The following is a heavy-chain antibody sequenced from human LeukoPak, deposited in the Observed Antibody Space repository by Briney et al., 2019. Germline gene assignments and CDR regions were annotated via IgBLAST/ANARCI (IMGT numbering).Heavy chain of an antibody. Sequence: ETLSLTCAVSGGSFSGKYWTWIRQPPGKGLEWIGEITYSGSIYYNPSLKSRVTISVDTSKNQFSLKLNSVTAADTAVYYCARAVYYFDYWGQGTLVTVSS. CDR1: GGSFSGKY. V-gene: IGHV4-34*01. D-gene: IGHD2-8*01. CDR3: ARAVYYFDY. CDR2: ITYSGSI. J-gene: IGHJ4*02.